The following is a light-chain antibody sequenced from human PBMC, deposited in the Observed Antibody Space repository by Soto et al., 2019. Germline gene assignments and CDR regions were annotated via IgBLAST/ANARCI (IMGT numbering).Light chain of an antibody. Sequence: QSVLTQPPSVSGAPGQRVTISCTGNSSNLGASYDVHWYQQLPGAAPKLVIFGNRSRPSGVPERFSGSKSGTSASLAITGLQAEDEADYYCQAYDYSLTASVFGGGTKLTVL. CDR1: SSNLGASYD. CDR3: QAYDYSLTASV. CDR2: GNR. J-gene: IGLJ3*02. V-gene: IGLV1-40*01.